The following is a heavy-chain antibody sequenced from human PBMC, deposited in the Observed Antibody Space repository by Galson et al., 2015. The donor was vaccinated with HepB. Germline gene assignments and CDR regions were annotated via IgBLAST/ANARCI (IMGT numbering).Heavy chain of an antibody. Sequence: LRLSCAASGVTVSSNYMNWARQAPGKGLEWVSIIYSGGRVYYADSVKGRFTISRDNPKNTLYLQMNSLRAEDTAVYYCARVHPTVDFDYWGQGTLVTVSS. V-gene: IGHV3-66*01. CDR2: IYSGGRV. CDR3: ARVHPTVDFDY. D-gene: IGHD4-23*01. J-gene: IGHJ4*02. CDR1: GVTVSSNY.